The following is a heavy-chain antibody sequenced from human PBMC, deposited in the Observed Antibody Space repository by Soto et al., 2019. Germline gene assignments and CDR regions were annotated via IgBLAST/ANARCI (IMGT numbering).Heavy chain of an antibody. V-gene: IGHV1-2*02. J-gene: IGHJ3*02. Sequence: QLHLVQSGAVVKKPGASVTVSCSASGYPVTAYYMHWVRQAPGRGLEWMGGINPATGAAKYTQTFQGRVTKARDTATSTVCMKPSAPTSAAAAVFYCARGGGVGVAGSAAFDMWGQGTLVTVSS. CDR3: ARGGGVGVAGSAAFDM. CDR1: GYPVTAYY. CDR2: INPATGAA. D-gene: IGHD3-3*01.